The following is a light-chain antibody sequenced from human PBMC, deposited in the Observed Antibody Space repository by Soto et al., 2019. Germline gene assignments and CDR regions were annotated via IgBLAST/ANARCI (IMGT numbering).Light chain of an antibody. J-gene: IGKJ5*01. CDR3: QQYNNWPIT. V-gene: IGKV3-15*01. Sequence: EIVLTQSPGTLSLSPGERATLSCRASQSVSGNLAWYQQKPGQAPRLLIYGASTRATGIPARFSGSGSGTEFTLTVSSLKSEDFEVYYCQQYNNWPITFGQGTRLEI. CDR1: QSVSGN. CDR2: GAS.